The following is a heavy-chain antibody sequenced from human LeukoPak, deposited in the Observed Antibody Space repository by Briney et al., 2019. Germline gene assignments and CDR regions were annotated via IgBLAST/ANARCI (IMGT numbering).Heavy chain of an antibody. CDR3: ARSPYYYDSSGYYNWLDP. J-gene: IGHJ5*02. CDR1: GYSISSGYY. D-gene: IGHD3-22*01. V-gene: IGHV4-38-2*02. CDR2: IYHSGST. Sequence: SETLSLTCTVSGYSISSGYYWGWIRQPPGKGLEWIGSIYHSGSTYYNPSLKSRVTISVDTSKNQFSLKLSSVTAADTAVYYCARSPYYYDSSGYYNWLDPWGQGTLVTVSS.